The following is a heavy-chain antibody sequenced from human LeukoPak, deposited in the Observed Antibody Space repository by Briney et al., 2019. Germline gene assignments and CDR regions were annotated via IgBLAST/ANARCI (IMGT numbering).Heavy chain of an antibody. J-gene: IGHJ6*03. CDR2: ITSSRSTI. Sequence: AGGSLRLSCTASGFTFSNYAMDWVRQAPGKGLEWISYITSSRSTIYYADSVRGRFTVSRDKAQNSLYLEMKSLSAEDTAIYYCARDRVQFGDSYYYMDVWGKGTTVIVSS. CDR1: GFTFSNYA. CDR3: ARDRVQFGDSYYYMDV. D-gene: IGHD3-10*01. V-gene: IGHV3-48*01.